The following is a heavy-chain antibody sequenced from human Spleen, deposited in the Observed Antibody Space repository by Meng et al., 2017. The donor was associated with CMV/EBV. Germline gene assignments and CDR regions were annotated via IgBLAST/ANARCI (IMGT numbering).Heavy chain of an antibody. CDR3: ARHSSSWYAFDYFDY. CDR1: GFTFDDYG. Sequence: GESLKISCAASGFTFDDYGVSWVRQAPGKGLEWVSYISNSGNTIYYADSVKGRFTISRDNAKNELYLQMNSLRAEDTAVYYCARHSSSWYAFDYFDYWGQGTLVTVSS. V-gene: IGHV3-11*04. J-gene: IGHJ4*02. D-gene: IGHD6-13*01. CDR2: ISNSGNTI.